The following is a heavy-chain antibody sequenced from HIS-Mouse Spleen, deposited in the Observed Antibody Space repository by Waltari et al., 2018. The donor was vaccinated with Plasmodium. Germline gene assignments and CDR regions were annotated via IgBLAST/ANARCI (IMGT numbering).Heavy chain of an antibody. Sequence: EVQLVESGGGLVQPGGSLRPSCAASGFTFSSYWMSWVRQAQGKGLGWVANIKQDGSEKYYVDSVKGRFTISRDNAKNSLYLQMNSLRAEDTAVYYCASSWYWYFDLWGRGTLVTVSS. CDR1: GFTFSSYW. D-gene: IGHD6-13*01. CDR2: IKQDGSEK. V-gene: IGHV3-7*01. J-gene: IGHJ2*01. CDR3: ASSWYWYFDL.